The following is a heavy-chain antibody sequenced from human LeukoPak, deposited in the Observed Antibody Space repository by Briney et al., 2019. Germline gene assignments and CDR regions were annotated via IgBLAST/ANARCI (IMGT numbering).Heavy chain of an antibody. Sequence: ASVKVSCKASGYTFTSYGISWVRQAPGQGLEWMGWINPNSGGTNYAQKFQGRVTMTRDTSISTTYMELSSLTSDDTAVYYCARLWDTAMGFDYWAREPWSPSPQ. V-gene: IGHV1-2*02. D-gene: IGHD5-18*01. J-gene: IGHJ4*02. CDR2: INPNSGGT. CDR3: ARLWDTAMGFDY. CDR1: GYTFTSYG.